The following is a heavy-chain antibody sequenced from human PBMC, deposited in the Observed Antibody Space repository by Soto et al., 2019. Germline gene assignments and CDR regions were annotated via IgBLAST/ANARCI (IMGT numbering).Heavy chain of an antibody. J-gene: IGHJ4*02. V-gene: IGHV1-3*01. CDR3: ARSETGYSRFDY. CDR2: IDPGNGNT. D-gene: IGHD3-9*01. CDR1: GYTFTGNA. Sequence: QVQLVQSGAEVKNPGASVKVSCRASGYTFTGNAIHWIRQAPGQRLEWIGKIDPGNGNTKYSQNFQGRVTITRDTSASAAYMELNTLGSEVTSIYYCARSETGYSRFDYWGQGTLVTVSS.